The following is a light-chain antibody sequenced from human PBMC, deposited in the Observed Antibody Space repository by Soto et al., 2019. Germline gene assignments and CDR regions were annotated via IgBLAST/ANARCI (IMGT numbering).Light chain of an antibody. Sequence: QSALTQPASVSGSPGQSITISCTGTSSDVGGYNYVSWYQQHPGKAPKLMIYDVSNRPSGVSNRFSGSKSGNTASLTISGLQAEDEADDYCSSYTSSSTLVVFGGGNQLTVL. V-gene: IGLV2-14*01. CDR2: DVS. CDR1: SSDVGGYNY. J-gene: IGLJ2*01. CDR3: SSYTSSSTLVV.